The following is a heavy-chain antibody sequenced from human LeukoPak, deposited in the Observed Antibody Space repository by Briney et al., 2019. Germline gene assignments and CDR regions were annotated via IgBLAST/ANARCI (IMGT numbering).Heavy chain of an antibody. Sequence: SETLSLTCTVSGGSFSGYYWSWIRQPPGKGLDWIGHIHYSGSANYNPSLKSRVTISMDTSKNQFSLRLDSVTAVDTAVYYCARVSGATITTYYGMDVWGQGTTVTVS. CDR2: IHYSGSA. CDR1: GGSFSGYY. CDR3: ARVSGATITTYYGMDV. J-gene: IGHJ6*02. V-gene: IGHV4-59*01. D-gene: IGHD5-12*01.